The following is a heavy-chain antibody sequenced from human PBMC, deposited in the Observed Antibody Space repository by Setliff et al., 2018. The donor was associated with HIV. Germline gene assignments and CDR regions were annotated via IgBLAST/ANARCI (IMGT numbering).Heavy chain of an antibody. Sequence: SETLSLTCTVSGGSISSGGYYWSWIRQHPGKGLEWIGYIYYSGSTNYNPSLNSRVTISVDTSKNQLSLKLSSVTAADTAVYYCARGHMLITYYYYYYMDVWGKGTTVTVSS. J-gene: IGHJ6*03. D-gene: IGHD3-10*02. CDR3: ARGHMLITYYYYYYMDV. CDR2: IYYSGST. V-gene: IGHV4-61*08. CDR1: GGSISSGGYY.